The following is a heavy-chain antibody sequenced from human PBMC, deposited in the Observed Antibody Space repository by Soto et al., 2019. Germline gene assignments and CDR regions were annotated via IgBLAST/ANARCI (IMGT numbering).Heavy chain of an antibody. CDR1: GFTFSDYY. D-gene: IGHD1-26*01. CDR2: ISSSSSYT. V-gene: IGHV3-11*06. J-gene: IGHJ4*02. CDR3: ARGSLREDYFDY. Sequence: LRLSCAASGFTFSDYYMSWIRQAPGKGLEWVSYISSSSSYTNYADSVKGRFTISRDNAKNSLYLQMNSLRAEDTAAYYCARGSLREDYFDYWGQGTLVTVSS.